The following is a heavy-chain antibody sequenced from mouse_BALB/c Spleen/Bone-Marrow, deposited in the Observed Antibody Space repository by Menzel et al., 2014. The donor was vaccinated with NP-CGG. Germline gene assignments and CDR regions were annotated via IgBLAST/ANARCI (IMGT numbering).Heavy chain of an antibody. CDR2: INPSNGGT. Sequence: VQLQESGAELVKPGASVKLSCKASGYTFTSYYMYWVKQRPGQGLEWIGEINPSNGGTNFNEKFKSKATLTVDKSSSTAYMQHSSLTSEDTAVYYCARSYYGNYFDVWGAGTTGTVSS. D-gene: IGHD2-1*01. CDR3: ARSYYGNYFDV. CDR1: GYTFTSYY. J-gene: IGHJ1*01. V-gene: IGHV1S81*02.